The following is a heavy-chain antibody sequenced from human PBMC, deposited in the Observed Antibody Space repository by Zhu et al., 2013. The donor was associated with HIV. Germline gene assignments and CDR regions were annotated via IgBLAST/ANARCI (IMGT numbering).Heavy chain of an antibody. D-gene: IGHD6-19*01. Sequence: QVQLVQSGAEVKKPGSSVKVSCKASGGTFSSYTISWVRQAPGQGLEWMGRIIPILGIANYAQKFQGRVTITADKSTSTAYMELSSLRSEDTAVYYCARPTYSSGWYVSHYYYYGMDVWGQGTTVTVSS. CDR1: GGTFSSYT. V-gene: IGHV1-69*02. J-gene: IGHJ6*02. CDR3: ARPTYSSGWYVSHYYYYGMDV. CDR2: IIPILGIA.